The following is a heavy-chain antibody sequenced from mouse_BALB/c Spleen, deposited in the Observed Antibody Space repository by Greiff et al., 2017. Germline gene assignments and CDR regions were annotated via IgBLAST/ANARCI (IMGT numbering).Heavy chain of an antibody. J-gene: IGHJ3*01. CDR3: AREGAYGYDVWFAY. CDR2: ISSGSSTI. D-gene: IGHD2-2*01. CDR1: GFTFSSFG. Sequence: EVNVVESGGGLVQPGGSRKLSCAASGFTFSSFGMHWVRQAPEKGLEWVAYISSGSSTIYYADTVKGRFTISRDNPKNTLFLQMTSLRSEDTAMYYCAREGAYGYDVWFAYWGQGTLVTVSA. V-gene: IGHV5-17*02.